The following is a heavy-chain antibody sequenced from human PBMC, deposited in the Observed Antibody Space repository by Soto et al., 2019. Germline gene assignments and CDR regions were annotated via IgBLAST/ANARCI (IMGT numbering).Heavy chain of an antibody. Sequence: QVQLQESGPGLVKPSETLSLTCTVSGGSISSYYWSWIRQPPGKGLEWIGYIYYSGSTNYNPSLKSRVTISVDTSKNQFSLKLSSVTAADTAVYYCARRLRYYDILTGYYYYYYGMDVW. CDR2: IYYSGST. CDR1: GGSISSYY. D-gene: IGHD3-9*01. J-gene: IGHJ6*01. CDR3: ARRLRYYDILTGYYYYYYGMDV. V-gene: IGHV4-59*08.